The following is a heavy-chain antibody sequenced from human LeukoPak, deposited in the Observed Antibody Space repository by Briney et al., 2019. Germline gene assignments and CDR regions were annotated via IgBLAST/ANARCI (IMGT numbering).Heavy chain of an antibody. Sequence: GGSLRLSCAASGFTFSSYAITWVRQAPGKGLEWVSAISGSGVTTHYAGSVKGRFSISRDNSKNTLYLQMNSLRAEDTALYYCAKKVVGGATSPYSDFQDWGQGTLVTVSS. CDR1: GFTFSSYA. CDR2: ISGSGVTT. J-gene: IGHJ1*01. V-gene: IGHV3-23*01. CDR3: AKKVVGGATSPYSDFQD. D-gene: IGHD1-26*01.